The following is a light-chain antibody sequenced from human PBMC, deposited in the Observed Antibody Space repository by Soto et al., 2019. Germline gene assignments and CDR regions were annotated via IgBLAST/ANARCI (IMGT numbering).Light chain of an antibody. Sequence: QSVLTQPASVTGSPGQSITISCTGTTSDVGGYDRVSWFQQYPGTAPKLMIYEVTNRPSGVSDRFSGSKSANTASLTISGLQPEDEAEYYCCSYGVRSTYVFGGGTKLTVL. CDR2: EVT. CDR1: TSDVGGYDR. J-gene: IGLJ3*02. CDR3: CSYGVRSTYV. V-gene: IGLV2-23*02.